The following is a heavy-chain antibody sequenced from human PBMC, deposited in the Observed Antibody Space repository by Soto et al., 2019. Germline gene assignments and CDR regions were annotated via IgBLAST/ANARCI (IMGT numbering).Heavy chain of an antibody. Sequence: GASVKVSCKASGYTFTSYGISWVRQAPGQGLEWMGWISAYNGNTNYAQKLQGRVTMTTDTSTSTAYMELRSLRSDDTAVYYCARDRYYYGSGSYYISWFDPWGQGTLVTVSS. CDR2: ISAYNGNT. V-gene: IGHV1-18*01. CDR1: GYTFTSYG. D-gene: IGHD3-10*01. CDR3: ARDRYYYGSGSYYISWFDP. J-gene: IGHJ5*02.